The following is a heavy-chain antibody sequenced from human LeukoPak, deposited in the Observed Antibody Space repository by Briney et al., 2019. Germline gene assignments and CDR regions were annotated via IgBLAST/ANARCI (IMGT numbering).Heavy chain of an antibody. J-gene: IGHJ4*02. D-gene: IGHD3-22*01. Sequence: GASVKVSCKASGYTFTNYDINWVRQATGQGLEWMGWMNPNNGKTGYTEKFQGRVTMTRNTSISTAYMELSSLRSDDTAVYYCARVPTDYYYDSSGYWGGFDYWGQGTLVTVSS. CDR1: GYTFTNYD. CDR3: ARVPTDYYYDSSGYWGGFDY. V-gene: IGHV1-8*01. CDR2: MNPNNGKT.